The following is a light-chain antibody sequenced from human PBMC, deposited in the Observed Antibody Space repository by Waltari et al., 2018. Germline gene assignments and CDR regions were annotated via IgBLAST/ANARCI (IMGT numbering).Light chain of an antibody. CDR1: QSVSSN. J-gene: IGKJ2*01. CDR2: GAS. CDR3: QQYNNWPPYT. Sequence: EIVMTQSPATLSVSPGERATLSCRASQSVSSNLAWYQQKPGQPLRILILGASRRATGIPARFSGSGSGTEFTLTISSLQSEDFAVYYCQQYNNWPPYTFGQGTKLDIK. V-gene: IGKV3-15*01.